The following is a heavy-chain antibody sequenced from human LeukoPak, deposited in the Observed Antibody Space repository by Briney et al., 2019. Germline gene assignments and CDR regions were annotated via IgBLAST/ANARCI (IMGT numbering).Heavy chain of an antibody. V-gene: IGHV1-18*01. J-gene: IGHJ4*02. D-gene: IGHD6-19*01. CDR1: GYTFTSYG. Sequence: ASVNVSCKASGYTFTSYGISWVRQAPGQGLEWMGWISAYNGNTNYAQKLQGRVTMTTDASTSTAYMELRSLRSDDTAVYYCARAVAGTGRVDYWGQGTLVTVSS. CDR3: ARAVAGTGRVDY. CDR2: ISAYNGNT.